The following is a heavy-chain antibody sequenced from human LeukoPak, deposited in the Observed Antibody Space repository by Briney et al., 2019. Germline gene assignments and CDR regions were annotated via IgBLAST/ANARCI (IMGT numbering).Heavy chain of an antibody. D-gene: IGHD3-9*01. CDR3: ARDSDILTDYYYGMDV. Sequence: SETLSLTCTVSGGSISSGGYYWSWIRQPPGKGLEWIGYIYHSGSTYYNPSLKRRVTISVDTSKSQFSLKLSSVTAAVTPVYSCARDSDILTDYYYGMDVWGQGTTVTVSS. CDR1: GGSISSGGYY. J-gene: IGHJ6*02. CDR2: IYHSGST. V-gene: IGHV4-30-2*01.